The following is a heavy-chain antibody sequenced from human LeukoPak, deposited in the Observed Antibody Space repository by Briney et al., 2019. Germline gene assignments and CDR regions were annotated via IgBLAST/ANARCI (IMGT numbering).Heavy chain of an antibody. CDR3: ARGWDW. CDR2: ISYDGSNK. J-gene: IGHJ4*02. V-gene: IGHV3-30*04. D-gene: IGHD1-26*01. Sequence: GGSLRLSCAASGFTFSSYAMHWVRQAPGKGLEWVAVISYDGSNKYYADSVKGRFTISRDNSKNTLYLQMNSLRAEDTAVYYCARGWDWWGQGTLVTVSS. CDR1: GFTFSSYA.